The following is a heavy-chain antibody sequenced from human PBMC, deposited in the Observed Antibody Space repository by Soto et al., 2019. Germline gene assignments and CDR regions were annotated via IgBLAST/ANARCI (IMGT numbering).Heavy chain of an antibody. CDR2: IIPIFGTA. Sequence: QVQLVQSGAEVKKPGSSVKVSCKASGGTFSSYAISWVRQAPGQGLEWMGGIIPIFGTANYAQKFQGRVTIXAXVSTSTAYMELSSLRSEDTAVYYCARADKGLTGNHYWGQGTLVTVSS. CDR3: ARADKGLTGNHY. V-gene: IGHV1-69*12. J-gene: IGHJ4*02. D-gene: IGHD1-20*01. CDR1: GGTFSSYA.